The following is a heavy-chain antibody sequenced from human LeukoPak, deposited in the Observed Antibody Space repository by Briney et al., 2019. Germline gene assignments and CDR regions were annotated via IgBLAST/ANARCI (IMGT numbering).Heavy chain of an antibody. D-gene: IGHD3-3*01. J-gene: IGHJ3*02. CDR3: ARSEYYDFWSGYSQRGAFDI. CDR2: IYYSGST. Sequence: PSETLSLTCTVSGGSIGSYYWSWIRQPPGKGLEWIGYIYYSGSTNYNPSLKSRVTISVDTSKNQFSLKLSSVTAADTAVYYCARSEYYDFWSGYSQRGAFDIWGQGTMVTVSS. CDR1: GGSIGSYY. V-gene: IGHV4-59*01.